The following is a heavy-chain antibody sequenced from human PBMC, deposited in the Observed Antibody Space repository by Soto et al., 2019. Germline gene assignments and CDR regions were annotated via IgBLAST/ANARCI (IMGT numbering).Heavy chain of an antibody. CDR3: AKMGSHGATGYYGMDV. V-gene: IGHV3-30*18. CDR1: GFTFSSYG. Sequence: QVQLVESGGGVVQPGRSLRLSCAASGFTFSSYGMHWVRQAPGKGLEWVAVISYDGSNKYYADSVKGRFTISRDNSKNTLDLEMNSLRGEDTAVYYCAKMGSHGATGYYGMDVWGQGTTVTVSS. CDR2: ISYDGSNK. J-gene: IGHJ6*02. D-gene: IGHD1-26*01.